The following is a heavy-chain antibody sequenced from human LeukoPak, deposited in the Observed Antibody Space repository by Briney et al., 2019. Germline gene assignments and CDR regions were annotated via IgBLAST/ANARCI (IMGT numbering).Heavy chain of an antibody. Sequence: SETLSLTCAVSGGSFSSYYWSWIRQPPGKGLELIGEINYSGSTYYNPPLKSRVTISVDTSKIQFSLKLSSVTAADTAVYYCAGLIVGRVLGVWGQGTLVTVSS. CDR1: GGSFSSYY. J-gene: IGHJ4*02. D-gene: IGHD3-22*01. V-gene: IGHV4-34*01. CDR3: AGLIVGRVLGV. CDR2: INYSGST.